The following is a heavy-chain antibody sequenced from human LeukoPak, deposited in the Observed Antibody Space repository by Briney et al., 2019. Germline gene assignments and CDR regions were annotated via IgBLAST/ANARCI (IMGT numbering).Heavy chain of an antibody. V-gene: IGHV1-2*02. CDR3: ASSVDTALVSDVGFDI. CDR1: GYTFTDYY. CDR2: INPNSGGT. D-gene: IGHD5-18*01. Sequence: ASVKVSCKASGYTFTDYYMHWVRQAPGQGLGWMGWINPNSGGTNYAQKFQGRVTMTRDTSISTAYMELSRLRSDDTAVYYCASSVDTALVSDVGFDIWGXGTMVTVSS. J-gene: IGHJ3*02.